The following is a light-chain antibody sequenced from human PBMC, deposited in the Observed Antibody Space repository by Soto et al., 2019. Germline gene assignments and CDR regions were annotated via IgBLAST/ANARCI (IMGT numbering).Light chain of an antibody. V-gene: IGKV3-20*01. CDR2: GAS. J-gene: IGKJ1*01. CDR1: QSVSSSY. CDR3: HQYGGSPRT. Sequence: EIVLTQSPGTLSLSPGERATLSCRASQSVSSSYLAWYQQKPGQAPRLLIYGASSRATGIPDRFSGSGSGTDFPLTISRLEPEDFAVYYCHQYGGSPRTLGQGTKVESK.